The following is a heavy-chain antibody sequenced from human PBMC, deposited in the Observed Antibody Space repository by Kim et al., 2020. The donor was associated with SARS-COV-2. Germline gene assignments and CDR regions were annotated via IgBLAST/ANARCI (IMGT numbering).Heavy chain of an antibody. V-gene: IGHV1-46*01. CDR3: ARDQDLGGYSYGYVY. J-gene: IGHJ4*02. D-gene: IGHD5-18*01. Sequence: QKFQGRVTMTRDTSTSTVYMELSSLRSEDTAVYYCARDQDLGGYSYGYVYWGQGTLVTVSS.